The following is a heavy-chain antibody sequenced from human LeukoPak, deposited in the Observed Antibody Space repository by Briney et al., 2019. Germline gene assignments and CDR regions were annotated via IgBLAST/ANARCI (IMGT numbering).Heavy chain of an antibody. CDR2: FDPEDGET. CDR1: GYTLTELS. V-gene: IGHV1-24*01. J-gene: IGHJ4*02. D-gene: IGHD5-18*01. CDR3: ATYSLQLWFSFDY. Sequence: ASVKVSCRVSGYTLTELSMHWVRQAPGKGLEWMGGFDPEDGETIYAQKFQGRVTMTEDTSTDTAYMELSSLRSEDTAVYYCATYSLQLWFSFDYWGQGTLVTVSS.